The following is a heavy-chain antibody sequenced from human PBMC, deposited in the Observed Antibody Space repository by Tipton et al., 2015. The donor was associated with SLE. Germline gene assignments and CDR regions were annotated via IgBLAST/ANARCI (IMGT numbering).Heavy chain of an antibody. CDR2: IYYSGST. V-gene: IGHV4-39*01. D-gene: IGHD6-13*01. CDR1: GGSISSSSYY. J-gene: IGHJ3*02. Sequence: TLSLTCTVSGGSISSSSYYWGWIRQPPGKGLEWIGSIYYSGSTYYNPSLKSRVTISVDTSKNQFSLKLSSVTAADTAVYYCARPYLYSSSTDAFDIWGQGTRSTVSS. CDR3: ARPYLYSSSTDAFDI.